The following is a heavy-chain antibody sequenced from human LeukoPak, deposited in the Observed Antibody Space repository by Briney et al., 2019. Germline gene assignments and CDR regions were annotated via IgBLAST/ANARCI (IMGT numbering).Heavy chain of an antibody. CDR1: GGSISSGGYY. V-gene: IGHV4-31*03. CDR2: IYYSGST. J-gene: IGHJ3*02. D-gene: IGHD1-1*01. Sequence: SETLSLTCTVSGGSISSGGYYWSWIRQHPGKGLEWIGYIYYSGSTYYNPSLKSRVTISVDTSKNQFSLKLSSVTAADTAVYYCARVQLERRDAFDIWGQGTMVTVSS. CDR3: ARVQLERRDAFDI.